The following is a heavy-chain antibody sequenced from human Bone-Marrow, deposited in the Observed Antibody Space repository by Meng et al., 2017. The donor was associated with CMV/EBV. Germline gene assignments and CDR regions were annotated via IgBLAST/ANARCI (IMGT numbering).Heavy chain of an antibody. D-gene: IGHD1-26*01. V-gene: IGHV3-74*01. CDR2: INTDGSTT. J-gene: IGHJ4*02. Sequence: GFIFSGCWLHWVCQVPGKGLVWVSHINTDGSTTSYADSVKGRFTISRDNAKNTLYLQMNILRAEDTAVYYCTRVAGPIVGGTRDFDFWGQGALVTVSS. CDR3: TRVAGPIVGGTRDFDF. CDR1: GFIFSGCW.